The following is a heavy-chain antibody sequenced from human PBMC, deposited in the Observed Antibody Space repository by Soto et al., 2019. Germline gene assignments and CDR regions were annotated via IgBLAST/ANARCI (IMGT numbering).Heavy chain of an antibody. CDR1: GGTFSSYA. CDR3: GGSGWTNYYYYYGMDV. V-gene: IGHV1-69*13. D-gene: IGHD6-19*01. CDR2: IIPIFGTA. J-gene: IGHJ6*02. Sequence: SVKVSCKASGGTFSSYAISWVRQAPGQRLEWMGGIIPIFGTANYAQKFQGRVTITADESTSTAYMELSSLRSGDTAVYYCGGSGWTNYYYYYGMDVWGQGTTVTVSS.